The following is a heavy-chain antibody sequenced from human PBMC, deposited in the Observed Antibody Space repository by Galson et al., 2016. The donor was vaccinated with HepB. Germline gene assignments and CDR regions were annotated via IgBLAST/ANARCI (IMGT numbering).Heavy chain of an antibody. J-gene: IGHJ6*02. CDR2: IIPIFGTA. Sequence: SVKVSCKASGGTFSSYAISWVRQAPGQGLEWMGGIIPIFGTANYAQKFQGRVTITADEPTSTAYMELSSLRSEDTAVYYCARGGPPRDIVVVPAAMNYYYGMDVWGQGTTVTVSS. D-gene: IGHD2-2*01. CDR3: ARGGPPRDIVVVPAAMNYYYGMDV. V-gene: IGHV1-69*13. CDR1: GGTFSSYA.